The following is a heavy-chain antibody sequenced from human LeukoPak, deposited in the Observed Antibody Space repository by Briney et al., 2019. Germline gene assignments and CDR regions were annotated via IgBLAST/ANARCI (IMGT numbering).Heavy chain of an antibody. CDR1: GYTFTGYY. CDR2: INPNSGGT. D-gene: IGHD4/OR15-4a*01. J-gene: IGHJ5*02. V-gene: IGHV1-2*02. Sequence: ASVKVSCKASGYTFTGYYMHWVRRAPGQGLEWMGWINPNSGGTNYAQKFQGRVTMTRDTSISTAYMELSRLRSDDTAVYYCARDIGGDYGFDPWGQGTLVTVSS. CDR3: ARDIGGDYGFDP.